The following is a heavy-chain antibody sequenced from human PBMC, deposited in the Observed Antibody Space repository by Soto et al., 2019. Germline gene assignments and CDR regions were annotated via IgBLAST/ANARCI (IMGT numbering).Heavy chain of an antibody. V-gene: IGHV3-23*01. D-gene: IGHD3-16*01. Sequence: GGSLRLSCAAAGFTFSNYAMNWVRQATGKGLVWVSAISNSFSDGNTHYAESVKGRFTVSRDTSKNTLSFQMGGLRVEDTAVYYCARGLDKSAGGAFDIWRQGAMVAVSS. CDR1: GFTFSNYA. J-gene: IGHJ3*02. CDR2: ISNSFSDGNT. CDR3: ARGLDKSAGGAFDI.